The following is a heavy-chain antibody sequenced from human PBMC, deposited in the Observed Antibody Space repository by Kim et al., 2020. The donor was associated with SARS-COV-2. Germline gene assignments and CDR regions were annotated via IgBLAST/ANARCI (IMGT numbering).Heavy chain of an antibody. CDR2: TYYRSMWYY. V-gene: IGHV6-1*01. CDR1: GDSVSSNSAA. J-gene: IGHJ5*02. D-gene: IGHD6-13*01. CDR3: ARSGAGYSSSWPIDH. Sequence: SQTLSLTCAISGDSVSSNSAAWNWIRQSPSRGLEWLGRTYYRSMWYYDYEVSVKSRITINPDTSKNQFSLQLNFVTPEDTAVYYCARSGAGYSSSWPIDHWGQGTLVTVSS.